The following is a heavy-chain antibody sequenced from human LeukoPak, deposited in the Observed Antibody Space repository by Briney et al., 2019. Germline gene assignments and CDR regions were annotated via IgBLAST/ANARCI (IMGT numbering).Heavy chain of an antibody. J-gene: IGHJ4*02. D-gene: IGHD1-1*01. Sequence: PSETLSLTCTVSGGSISSGSYYWSWIRQPAGKGLEWIGRISTSGTTNYNPSLKSRVTISVDTSKNQFSLKLSSVTAADTAVYYCARLRGTSYFDYWGQGTLVTVSS. CDR3: ARLRGTSYFDY. CDR2: ISTSGTT. CDR1: GGSISSGSYY. V-gene: IGHV4-61*02.